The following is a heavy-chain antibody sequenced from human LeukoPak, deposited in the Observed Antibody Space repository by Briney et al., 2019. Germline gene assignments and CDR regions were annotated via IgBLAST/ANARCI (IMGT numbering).Heavy chain of an antibody. CDR2: INHSGST. CDR3: ARHALVVVPAAIRDNWFDP. CDR1: GGSFSGYY. Sequence: SETLSLTCAVYGGSFSGYYWSWLRQPPGKGLEWIGEINHSGSTNYNPSLKSRVTISVDTSKNQFSLKLSSVTAADTAVYYCARHALVVVPAAIRDNWFDPWGQGTLVTVSS. D-gene: IGHD2-2*01. V-gene: IGHV4-34*01. J-gene: IGHJ5*02.